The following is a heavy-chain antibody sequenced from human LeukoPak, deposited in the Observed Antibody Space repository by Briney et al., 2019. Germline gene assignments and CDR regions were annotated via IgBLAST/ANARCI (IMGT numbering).Heavy chain of an antibody. Sequence: GGSLRLSCAASGFTFSDYYMSWIRQAPGKGLEWVSYISSSGSTIYYADSVKGRFTISRDNSKNTLYLQMNSLRAEDTAVYYCAKDRLRFLDFDYWGQGTLVTVSS. CDR2: ISSSGSTI. CDR1: GFTFSDYY. V-gene: IGHV3-11*01. CDR3: AKDRLRFLDFDY. D-gene: IGHD3-3*01. J-gene: IGHJ4*02.